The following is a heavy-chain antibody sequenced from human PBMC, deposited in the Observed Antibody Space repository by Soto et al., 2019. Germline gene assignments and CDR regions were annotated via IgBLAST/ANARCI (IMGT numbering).Heavy chain of an antibody. J-gene: IGHJ4*02. CDR2: STHTGNT. CDR1: GYTFTHYV. Sequence: QVQLVQSGPEVKKPGASVKVSCKTSGYTFTHYVINWVRQAPGQGLDWMGFSTHTGNTKYAQKFEGRVAMTTGTSASTAYIEVRSLRSAATALYYCARSGEDPLDWWGQGTRVTVSP. D-gene: IGHD4-17*01. CDR3: ARSGEDPLDW. V-gene: IGHV1-18*01.